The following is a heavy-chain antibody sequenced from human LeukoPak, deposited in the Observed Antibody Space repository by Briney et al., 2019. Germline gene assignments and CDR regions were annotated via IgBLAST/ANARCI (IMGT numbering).Heavy chain of an antibody. CDR1: GDSISSSY. D-gene: IGHD3-22*01. J-gene: IGHJ5*02. CDR2: IYYTGTT. Sequence: PSETLSLTCTVSGDSISSSYWSWIRQPPGKTLVWIGYIYYTGTTNYNPSLKSRVTMSIDTSKNQFSLNLNSVTAADTAVYYCARGFYDSSGYSNCFDPWGQGTLVTVSS. CDR3: ARGFYDSSGYSNCFDP. V-gene: IGHV4-59*01.